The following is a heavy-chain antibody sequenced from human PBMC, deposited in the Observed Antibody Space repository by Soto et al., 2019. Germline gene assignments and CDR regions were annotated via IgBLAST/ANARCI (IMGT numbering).Heavy chain of an antibody. CDR1: GYPFTSYA. Sequence: ASVKVSCKASGYPFTSYAMHWVRQAPGQRLEWMGWINAGNGNTKYSQKLQGRVTITTDTSTSTAYMELRSLRSEDTAVYYCAREPNYFDYWGQGTLVTVSS. V-gene: IGHV1-3*01. CDR3: AREPNYFDY. CDR2: INAGNGNT. J-gene: IGHJ4*02.